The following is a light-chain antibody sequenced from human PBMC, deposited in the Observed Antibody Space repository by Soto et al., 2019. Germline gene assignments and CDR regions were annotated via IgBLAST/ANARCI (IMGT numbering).Light chain of an antibody. CDR3: QQYGSSPRT. CDR2: GAS. Sequence: EIVLTQSPGTLSLSPGERDTLSCRASQSVSSSYLAWYQQKPGQAPRLLIYGASSRATGIPDRFSGSGSGTDFTLTISRLEPEDFAVYYCQQYGSSPRTLGQGTKVDIK. CDR1: QSVSSSY. V-gene: IGKV3-20*01. J-gene: IGKJ1*01.